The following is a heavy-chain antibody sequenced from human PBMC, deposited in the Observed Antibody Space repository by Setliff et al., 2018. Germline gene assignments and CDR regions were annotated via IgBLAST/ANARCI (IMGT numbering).Heavy chain of an antibody. D-gene: IGHD3-16*01. V-gene: IGHV3-30*02. CDR1: GFSFESHG. CDR2: IQHDGENK. Sequence: GGSLRFSCAASGFSFESHGMHWVRQAPGKGLEWVAFIQHDGENKFYADSVKGRLTVSRDNSKNTLYLEMDGLRPEDTAVYYCANSRVTNFRGHLYLPRGLDVWGQGTTVTVSS. J-gene: IGHJ6*02. CDR3: ANSRVTNFRGHLYLPRGLDV.